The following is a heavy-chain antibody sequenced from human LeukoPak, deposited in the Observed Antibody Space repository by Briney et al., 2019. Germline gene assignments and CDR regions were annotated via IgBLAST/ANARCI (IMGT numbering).Heavy chain of an antibody. CDR3: ARHTWQWLPFDD. J-gene: IGHJ4*02. V-gene: IGHV4-39*07. CDR2: IFYSGHT. Sequence: SETLSLTCTVSGGSINTGTYYWGWIRQPPGKGLEWLASIFYSGHTYYNPSLQSRLTISLDTSKNQFSLELKSVTAADTAIYYCARHTWQWLPFDDWGQGTQVTISS. D-gene: IGHD5-12*01. CDR1: GGSINTGTYY.